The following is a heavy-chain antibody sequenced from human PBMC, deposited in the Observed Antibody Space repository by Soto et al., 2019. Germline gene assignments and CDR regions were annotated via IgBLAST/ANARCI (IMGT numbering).Heavy chain of an antibody. CDR3: ARGSIGSESSDY. Sequence: PGGSLRLSCGSSGFTFGNYWMHWVRQTPGKGLVWVAPINSDGYSTYYADSVKGRFTISRDNSKNTLYLQMGSLRAEDTAVYYCARGSIGSESSDYWGQGTLVTVSS. V-gene: IGHV3-74*01. CDR1: GFTFGNYW. J-gene: IGHJ4*02. CDR2: INSDGYST. D-gene: IGHD6-25*01.